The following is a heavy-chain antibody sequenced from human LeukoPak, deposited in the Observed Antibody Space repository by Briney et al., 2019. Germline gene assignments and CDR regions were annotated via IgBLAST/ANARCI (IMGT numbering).Heavy chain of an antibody. CDR2: FDPEDGET. V-gene: IGHV1-24*01. CDR1: GYTLTELS. D-gene: IGHD2-2*01. J-gene: IGHJ3*02. CDR3: AFVSRTRSAFDI. Sequence: ASVKVSCKVSGYTLTELSMHWVRQAPGKGLEWMGGFDPEDGETIYAQKFQGRVTMTEDTSTDTAYMELSSLRSEDTAVYYCAFVSRTRSAFDIWGQGTMVTVSS.